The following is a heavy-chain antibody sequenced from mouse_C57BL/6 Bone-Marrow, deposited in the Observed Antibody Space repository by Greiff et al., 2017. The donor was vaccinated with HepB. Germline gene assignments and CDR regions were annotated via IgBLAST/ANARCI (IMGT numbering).Heavy chain of an antibody. V-gene: IGHV5-17*01. Sequence: EVKLQESGGGLVKPGGSLKLSCAASGFTFSDYGMHWVRQAPEKGLEWVAYISSGSSTIYYADTVKGRFTISRDNAKNTLFLQMTSLRSEDTAMYYCARRVYYGSSHFDYWGQGTTLTVSS. CDR3: ARRVYYGSSHFDY. J-gene: IGHJ2*01. CDR2: ISSGSSTI. D-gene: IGHD1-1*01. CDR1: GFTFSDYG.